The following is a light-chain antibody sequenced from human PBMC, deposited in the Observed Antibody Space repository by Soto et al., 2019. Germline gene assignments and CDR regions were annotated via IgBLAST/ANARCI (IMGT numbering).Light chain of an antibody. CDR3: QQLNDYPLT. V-gene: IGKV3-15*01. J-gene: IGKJ4*01. CDR1: LSVSSN. Sequence: EIVMTQSPATLSVSPGERATLSCRASLSVSSNLAWYQQKPGQAPRLLIYGASTRATGIPARFSGSGSGTEFTLTISSLQSEDFATYYCQQLNDYPLTFGGGTKVEIK. CDR2: GAS.